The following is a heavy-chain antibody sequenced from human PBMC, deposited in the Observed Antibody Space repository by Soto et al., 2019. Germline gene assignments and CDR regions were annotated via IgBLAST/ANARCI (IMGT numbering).Heavy chain of an antibody. CDR3: ARDAQVLRFLEWSYYFDY. J-gene: IGHJ4*02. CDR1: GFTFSSYW. CDR2: IKQDGSEK. Sequence: GGSLRLSCAASGFTFSSYWMSWVRQAPGKGLEWVANIKQDGSEKYYVDSVKGRFTISRDNAKNSLYLQMNSLRAEDTAVYYCARDAQVLRFLEWSYYFDYWGQGTLVTVSS. D-gene: IGHD3-3*01. V-gene: IGHV3-7*05.